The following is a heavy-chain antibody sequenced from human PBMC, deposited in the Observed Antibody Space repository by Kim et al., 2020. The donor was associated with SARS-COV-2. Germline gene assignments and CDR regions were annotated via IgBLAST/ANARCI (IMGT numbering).Heavy chain of an antibody. J-gene: IGHJ6*03. V-gene: IGHV4-34*01. D-gene: IGHD6-19*01. CDR3: ARGTRQWLSRHYYYCMDV. CDR2: INHSGST. CDR1: GGSFSGYY. Sequence: SETLSLTCAVYGGSFSGYYWSWIRQPPGKGLEWIGEINHSGSTNYNPSLKSRVTISVDTSKNQFSLKLSSVTAADTAVYYCARGTRQWLSRHYYYCMDVWGKGTTVTVSS.